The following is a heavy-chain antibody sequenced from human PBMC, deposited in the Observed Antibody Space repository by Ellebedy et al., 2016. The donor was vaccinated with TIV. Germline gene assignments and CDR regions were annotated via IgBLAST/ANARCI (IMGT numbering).Heavy chain of an antibody. CDR2: IKSKTDGGTT. Sequence: GESLKISXAASGFTFSYAWMSWVRQAPGKGLEWVGRIKSKTDGGTTDYAAPVKGRFIISRDDSKNTLYLQMNSLKSEDTAVYYCSTVSGWNDVPDWGQGTLVTVSS. CDR3: STVSGWNDVPD. CDR1: GFTFSYAW. J-gene: IGHJ4*02. V-gene: IGHV3-15*01. D-gene: IGHD1-1*01.